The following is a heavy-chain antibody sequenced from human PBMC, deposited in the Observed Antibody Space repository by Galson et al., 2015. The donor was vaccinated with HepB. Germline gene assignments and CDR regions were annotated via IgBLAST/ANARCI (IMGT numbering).Heavy chain of an antibody. CDR2: ISYDGSNK. V-gene: IGHV3-30-3*01. J-gene: IGHJ6*03. Sequence: SLRLSCAASGFTFSSYAMHWVRQAPGKGLEWVAVISYDGSNKYYADSVKGRFTISRDNSKNTLYLQMNSLRAEDTAVYYCARDYSSPETEYYYYYIDVWGKGTTVTVSS. CDR3: ARDYSSPETEYYYYYIDV. D-gene: IGHD6-13*01. CDR1: GFTFSSYA.